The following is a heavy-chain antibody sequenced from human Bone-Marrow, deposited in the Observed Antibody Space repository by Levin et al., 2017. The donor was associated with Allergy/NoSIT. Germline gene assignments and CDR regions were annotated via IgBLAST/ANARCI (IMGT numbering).Heavy chain of an antibody. J-gene: IGHJ4*02. CDR1: GFGVTNTF. V-gene: IGHV3-66*01. Sequence: GGSLRLSCTISGFGVTNTFMSWVRQAPGKGLEWVSVIHREGGTNYADSVKSRFTISRDSSENTLYLQMDSLSAEDTALYYCVKEFFDSSGYDQPFDYWGQGTLVAVSS. D-gene: IGHD3-22*01. CDR3: VKEFFDSSGYDQPFDY. CDR2: IHREGGT.